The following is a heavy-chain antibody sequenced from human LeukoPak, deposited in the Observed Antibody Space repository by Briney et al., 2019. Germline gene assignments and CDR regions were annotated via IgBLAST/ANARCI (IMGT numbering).Heavy chain of an antibody. CDR1: GYTLTELS. CDR3: AREGYVC. V-gene: IGHV1-24*01. J-gene: IGHJ4*02. CDR2: FDPEDGET. Sequence: ASVKVSCKVSGYTLTELSMHWVRQAPGKGLEWMGGFDPEDGETIYAQKFQGRVTITRDTSASTAYMELSSLRSEDTAVYYCAREGYVCWGQGTLVTVSS. D-gene: IGHD3-16*01.